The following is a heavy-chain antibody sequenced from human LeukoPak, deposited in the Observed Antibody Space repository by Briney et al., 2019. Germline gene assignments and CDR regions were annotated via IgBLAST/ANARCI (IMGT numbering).Heavy chain of an antibody. D-gene: IGHD1-26*01. Sequence: GGSLRLSCAASGFTFSSYAMKWVRQAPGKGLEWVSTISNSGDRTYYADSVKGRFTISRDNSKNTLYLQMNSLRTEDTAVYYCAKDFVPRGGSYFPGFDYWGQGTLVIVSS. CDR3: AKDFVPRGGSYFPGFDY. J-gene: IGHJ4*02. V-gene: IGHV3-23*01. CDR2: ISNSGDRT. CDR1: GFTFSSYA.